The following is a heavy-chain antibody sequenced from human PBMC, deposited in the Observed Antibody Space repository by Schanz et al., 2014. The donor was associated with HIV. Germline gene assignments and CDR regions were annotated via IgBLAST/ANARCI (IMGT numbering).Heavy chain of an antibody. D-gene: IGHD6-6*01. V-gene: IGHV3-30*18. J-gene: IGHJ4*02. Sequence: QEQLVESGGGVVQPGRSLRLSCAASGFTYRNYGMHWVRQAPGKGLEWEAVISHDGSKKYYADSVRGRITISRDNSKNTLYLQMNSLRADDTAVYYCAKGWRGYSISSWVDYWGQGSLVTVSS. CDR3: AKGWRGYSISSWVDY. CDR2: ISHDGSKK. CDR1: GFTYRNYG.